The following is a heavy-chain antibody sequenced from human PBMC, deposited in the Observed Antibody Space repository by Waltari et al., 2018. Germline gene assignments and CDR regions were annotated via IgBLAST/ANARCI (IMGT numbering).Heavy chain of an antibody. V-gene: IGHV4-4*07. CDR1: GGSISSYY. Sequence: QVQLQESGPGLVKPSETLSLTCTVSGGSISSYYWSWIRQPAGKGLEWIGRIYTSGSTNYNPSLKSLVTMSVDTSKNQFSLKLSSVTAADTAVYYCAREGSSGSGDYFDYWGQGTLVTVSS. CDR2: IYTSGST. CDR3: AREGSSGSGDYFDY. D-gene: IGHD6-13*01. J-gene: IGHJ4*02.